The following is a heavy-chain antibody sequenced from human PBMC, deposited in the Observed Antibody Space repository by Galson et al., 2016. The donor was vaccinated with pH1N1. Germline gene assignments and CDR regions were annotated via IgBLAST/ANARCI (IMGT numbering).Heavy chain of an antibody. CDR2: IRTKAYGGTT. V-gene: IGHV3-49*04. D-gene: IGHD3-22*01. J-gene: IGHJ5*01. CDR3: IRGNIRITLKAVIISDMFDF. Sequence: SLRLSCAASGFTFGDYAMNWVRLAPGKGLEWVGFIRTKAYGGTTDYAASVKGRFSISRDDSKNIAYLQMNSLKTDDTAVYYCIRGNIRITLKAVIISDMFDFWGQGTLATVSS. CDR1: GFTFGDYA.